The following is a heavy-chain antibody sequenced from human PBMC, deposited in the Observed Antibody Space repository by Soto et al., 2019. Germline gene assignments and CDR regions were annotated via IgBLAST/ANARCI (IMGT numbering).Heavy chain of an antibody. D-gene: IGHD3-10*01. CDR1: GGSISSGGYY. V-gene: IGHV4-31*03. Sequence: SETLSLTCTVSGGSISSGGYYWSWIRQHPGKGLEWIGYIYYSGSTYYNPSLKSRVTISVDTSKNQFSLKLSSVTAADTAVYYCARERITMVRGVITENWFDPWGQGTLVTVSS. CDR2: IYYSGST. CDR3: ARERITMVRGVITENWFDP. J-gene: IGHJ5*02.